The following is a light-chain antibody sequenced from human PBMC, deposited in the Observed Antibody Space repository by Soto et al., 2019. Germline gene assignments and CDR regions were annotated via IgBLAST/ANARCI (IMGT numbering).Light chain of an antibody. Sequence: IHLTQSRSSMSASVGDRVTITCRASQGISSALAWYQQKPGKAPKLLIYDASSLESGVPSRFSGSGSGTDFTLTISSLQPEDFATYYCQQFNSYPPLTFGGGTKVDI. CDR1: QGISSA. J-gene: IGKJ4*01. V-gene: IGKV1-13*02. CDR3: QQFNSYPPLT. CDR2: DAS.